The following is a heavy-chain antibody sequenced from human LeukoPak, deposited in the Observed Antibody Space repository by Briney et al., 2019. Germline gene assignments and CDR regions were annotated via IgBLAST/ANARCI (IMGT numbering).Heavy chain of an antibody. CDR2: ISSSSSYI. J-gene: IGHJ6*02. CDR1: GFTFSSYS. CDR3: ARVAGSGSRKYYYGMDV. Sequence: GGSLRLSCAASGFTFSSYSMNWVRQAPGKGLEWVSSISSSSSYIYYADSVKGRFTISRDNAKNSLYLRMNSLRAEDTAVYYCARVAGSGSRKYYYGMDVWGQGTTVTVSS. D-gene: IGHD3-10*01. V-gene: IGHV3-21*01.